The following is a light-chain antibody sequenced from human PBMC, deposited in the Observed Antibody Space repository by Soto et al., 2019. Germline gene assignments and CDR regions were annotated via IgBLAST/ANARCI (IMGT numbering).Light chain of an antibody. CDR2: GAS. J-gene: IGKJ1*01. CDR1: QSVSSK. V-gene: IGKV3-15*01. CDR3: LLDFSYFWA. Sequence: EIVMTQSPATLSVSPGEGATLSCRASQSVSSKLAWYQQKPGQAPRLLIYGASTRATGIPARFSGSGSGTEFTPTISSLQPEDFATYYCLLDFSYFWAFGQGTKVDI.